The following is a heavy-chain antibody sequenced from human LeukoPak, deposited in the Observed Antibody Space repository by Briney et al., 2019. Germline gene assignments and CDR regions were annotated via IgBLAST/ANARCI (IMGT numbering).Heavy chain of an antibody. CDR2: INHSGST. Sequence: PSETLSLTCAVYGGSFSGYYWSWIRQSPGKGLEWIGEINHSGSTNYNPSLKSRVTISVDTSKNQFSLKLSSVTAADTAVYYCARGRWELLKYFDYWGQGTLVTVSS. J-gene: IGHJ4*02. CDR3: ARGRWELLKYFDY. V-gene: IGHV4-34*01. D-gene: IGHD1-26*01. CDR1: GGSFSGYY.